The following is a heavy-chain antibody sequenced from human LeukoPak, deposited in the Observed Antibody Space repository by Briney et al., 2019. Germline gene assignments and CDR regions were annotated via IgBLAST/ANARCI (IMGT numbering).Heavy chain of an antibody. V-gene: IGHV3-23*01. CDR1: GFTFGNYG. CDR3: AKEEDIVVVVAVNFDY. D-gene: IGHD2-15*01. J-gene: IGHJ4*02. CDR2: INGKGSGDST. Sequence: GGTLRLSCAASGFTFGNYGMSWVRQAPGKGLEWVSGINGKGSGDSTSYADSVKGRFTISRDNSKNTLYLQMNSLRAEDTAVYFCAKEEDIVVVVAVNFDYWGQGTLVTVSS.